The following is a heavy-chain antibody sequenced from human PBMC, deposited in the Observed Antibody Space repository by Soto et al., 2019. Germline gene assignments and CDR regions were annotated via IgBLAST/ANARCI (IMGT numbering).Heavy chain of an antibody. D-gene: IGHD3-22*01. V-gene: IGHV3-74*01. Sequence: ASCGETFNSSGIDVFLQEQRKGLVWVSRINSGASTTNYADSVKGRFTISRDNAKNTLYLQMDSLTAEDTAVYYCARGPSLAFGYDFWGEGPLGTVYS. CDR2: INSGASTT. J-gene: IGHJ3*01. CDR3: ARGPSLAFGYDF. CDR1: GETFNSSG.